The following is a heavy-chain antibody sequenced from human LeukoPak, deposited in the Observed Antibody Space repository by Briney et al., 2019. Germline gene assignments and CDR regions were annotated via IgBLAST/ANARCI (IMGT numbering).Heavy chain of an antibody. CDR2: INHSGST. J-gene: IGHJ6*02. D-gene: IGHD3-10*01. CDR3: ARGALLWFGELSYYGMDV. Sequence: SETLSLTCAVYGGSFSGYYWSWIRQPPGKGLEWIGEINHSGSTNYNPSLKSRVTISVDTSKNQFSLKLSSVTAADTAVYYCARGALLWFGELSYYGMDVWGQGTTVTVSS. CDR1: GGSFSGYY. V-gene: IGHV4-34*01.